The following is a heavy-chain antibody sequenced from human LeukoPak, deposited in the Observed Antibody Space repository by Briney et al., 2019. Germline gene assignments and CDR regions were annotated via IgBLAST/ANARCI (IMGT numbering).Heavy chain of an antibody. J-gene: IGHJ4*02. CDR1: EFTFTTYG. D-gene: IGHD2-2*01. Sequence: PGGSLRLSCAASEFTFTTYGMHWVRQAPGKGLEWVAFIYYDGSNIYYADYVKGRFTISRDNAKKSLYLQMNSLRAEDTAVYYCATPGLLGYCSSAICAPPGYWGQGTLVTVSS. V-gene: IGHV3-33*03. CDR3: ATPGLLGYCSSAICAPPGY. CDR2: IYYDGSNI.